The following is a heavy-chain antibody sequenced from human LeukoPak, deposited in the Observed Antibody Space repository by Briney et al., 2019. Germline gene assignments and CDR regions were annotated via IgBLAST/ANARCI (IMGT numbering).Heavy chain of an antibody. Sequence: GGSLRLSCAASGFTFSSYWMHCVRQAPGKGLVWVSRIYSDGGGTSYADSVKGRFTISRDNAKNTLYLEMNSLRAEDTAVYYCARTFAAAHIDYWGQGTLVTVSS. J-gene: IGHJ4*02. CDR3: ARTFAAAHIDY. CDR2: IYSDGGGT. V-gene: IGHV3-74*01. CDR1: GFTFSSYW. D-gene: IGHD2-15*01.